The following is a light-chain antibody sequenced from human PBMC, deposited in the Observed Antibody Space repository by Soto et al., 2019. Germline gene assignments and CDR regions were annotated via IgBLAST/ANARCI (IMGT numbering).Light chain of an antibody. CDR3: QQYNSYSPLT. V-gene: IGKV1-5*03. CDR1: QTISSW. CDR2: KAS. J-gene: IGKJ4*01. Sequence: DIQMPHHPSNLSGSVGDRVTMSCRASQTISSWLAWYQQKPGKAPKLLIYKASTLKSGVPSRFSGSGSGTEFTLTISSLQPDDFATYYCQQYNSYSPLTFGGGTKVDIK.